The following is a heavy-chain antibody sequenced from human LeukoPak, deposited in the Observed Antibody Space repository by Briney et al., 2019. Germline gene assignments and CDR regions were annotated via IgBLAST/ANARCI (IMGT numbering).Heavy chain of an antibody. J-gene: IGHJ4*02. Sequence: NPSETLSLTCTVSGGSISSSSYYWGWIRQPPGKGLEWIGSIYYSGSTYYNPSLKSRVTISVDTSKNQFSLKLSSVTAAVTAVYYCARHSVGGGYDPSNFDYWGQGTLVTVSS. D-gene: IGHD5-12*01. CDR3: ARHSVGGGYDPSNFDY. CDR2: IYYSGST. CDR1: GGSISSSSYY. V-gene: IGHV4-39*01.